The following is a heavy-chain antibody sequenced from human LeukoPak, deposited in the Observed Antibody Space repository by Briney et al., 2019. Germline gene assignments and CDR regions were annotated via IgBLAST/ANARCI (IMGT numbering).Heavy chain of an antibody. Sequence: GASVKVSCKASGYTFTSYDINWVRQATGQGLEWMGWMNPNSGNTGYAQKFQGRVTMTRNTSISTAYMELSSLRSEDTAVYYCAGAYSYSSSLAYWGQGTLVTVSS. CDR1: GYTFTSYD. CDR3: AGAYSYSSSLAY. D-gene: IGHD6-13*01. CDR2: MNPNSGNT. J-gene: IGHJ4*02. V-gene: IGHV1-8*01.